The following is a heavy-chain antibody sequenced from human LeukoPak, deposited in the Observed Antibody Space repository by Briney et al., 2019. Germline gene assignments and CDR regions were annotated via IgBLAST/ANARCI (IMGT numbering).Heavy chain of an antibody. J-gene: IGHJ6*02. CDR2: IYHSGST. Sequence: SGTLSLTCAVSGGSISSSNWWSWVRQPPGKGLEWIGEIYHSGSTNYNPSLKSRVTISVDKSKNQFSLKLSSVTAADTAVYYCARGQHPLDSSGYYDYYYGMDVWGQGTTVTVSS. CDR1: GGSISSSNW. D-gene: IGHD3-22*01. CDR3: ARGQHPLDSSGYYDYYYGMDV. V-gene: IGHV4-4*02.